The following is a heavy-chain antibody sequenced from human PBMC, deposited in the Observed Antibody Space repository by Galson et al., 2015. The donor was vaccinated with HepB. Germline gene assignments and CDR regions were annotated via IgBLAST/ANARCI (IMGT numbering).Heavy chain of an antibody. D-gene: IGHD5-12*01. CDR3: ASVRWLRLGGYYFDY. V-gene: IGHV1-69*13. CDR1: GGTFSSYA. CDR2: IIPIFGTA. J-gene: IGHJ4*02. Sequence: QSGAEVKKPGASVKVSCKASGGTFSSYAISWVRQAPGQGLEWMGGIIPIFGTANYAQKFQGRVTITADESTSTAYMELSSLRSEDTAVYYCASVRWLRLGGYYFDYWGQGTLVTVSS.